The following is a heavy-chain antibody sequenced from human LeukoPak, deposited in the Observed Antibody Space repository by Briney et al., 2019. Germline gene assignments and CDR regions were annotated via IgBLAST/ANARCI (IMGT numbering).Heavy chain of an antibody. V-gene: IGHV3-21*01. Sequence: GRSLRLSCAASGFTFSSYSMNWVRQAPGKGLEWVSSISSSSSYIYYADSVKGRFTISRDNAKNSLYLQMNSLRAEDTAVYYCARERSHGGNYFDYWGQGTLVTVSS. J-gene: IGHJ4*02. D-gene: IGHD1-26*01. CDR2: ISSSSSYI. CDR3: ARERSHGGNYFDY. CDR1: GFTFSSYS.